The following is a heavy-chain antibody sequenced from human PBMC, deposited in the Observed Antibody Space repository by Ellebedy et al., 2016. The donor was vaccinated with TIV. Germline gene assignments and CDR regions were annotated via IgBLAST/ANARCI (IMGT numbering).Heavy chain of an antibody. CDR2: IYPGDSDT. CDR1: GYTFTTSW. CDR3: ARGLTTVSTDDALDI. Sequence: ASVKVSCKASGYTFTTSWIGWVRQRPGKSLEWMGIIYPGDSDTRYSPSFEGHVTISADKSVRTAYLQWSSLEASDTAMYYCARGLTTVSTDDALDIWGQGTMVTVSS. D-gene: IGHD4-11*01. V-gene: IGHV5-51*01. J-gene: IGHJ3*02.